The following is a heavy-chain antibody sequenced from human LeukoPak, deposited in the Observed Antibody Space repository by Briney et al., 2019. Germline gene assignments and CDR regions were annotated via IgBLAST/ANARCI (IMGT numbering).Heavy chain of an antibody. D-gene: IGHD4-17*01. Sequence: SETLSLTCTVSGGSLRSYYWSWIRQPPGKGLEWIGEINHSGSTNYNPSLKSRVTISVDTSKNQFSLKLSSVTAADTAVYYCARGVDYGDYYWGQGTLVTVSS. V-gene: IGHV4-34*01. J-gene: IGHJ4*02. CDR3: ARGVDYGDYY. CDR1: GGSLRSYY. CDR2: INHSGST.